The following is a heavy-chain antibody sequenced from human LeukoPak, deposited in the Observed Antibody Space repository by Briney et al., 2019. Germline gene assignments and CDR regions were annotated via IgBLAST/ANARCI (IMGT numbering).Heavy chain of an antibody. CDR2: ISGSADST. J-gene: IGHJ4*02. D-gene: IGHD1-26*01. V-gene: IGHV3-23*01. CDR1: GFTFSSYA. CDR3: AREQWELYY. Sequence: GGSLRLSCAASGFTFSSYAMSWVRQAPGKGLEWVSAISGSADSTYYADSVKGRFTIPRDNSKNTLYLQMNSLRAEDTAVYYCAREQWELYYWGQGTLVTVSS.